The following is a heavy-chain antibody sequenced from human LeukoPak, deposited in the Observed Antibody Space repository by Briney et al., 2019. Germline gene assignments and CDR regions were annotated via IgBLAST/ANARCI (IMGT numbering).Heavy chain of an antibody. CDR2: INPNSGGT. Sequence: ASVKVSCKASGYTFTGYYMYWVREAPGQGLEWVGWINPNSGGTNYAQKFQGRATMTRDTSISTAYMELSRLRSDDTAVYYCARVSLATMNLDYWGQGTLVTVSS. D-gene: IGHD5-24*01. J-gene: IGHJ4*02. CDR1: GYTFTGYY. CDR3: ARVSLATMNLDY. V-gene: IGHV1-2*02.